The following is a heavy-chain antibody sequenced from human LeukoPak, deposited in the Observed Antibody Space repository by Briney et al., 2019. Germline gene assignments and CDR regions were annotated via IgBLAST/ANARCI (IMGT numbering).Heavy chain of an antibody. D-gene: IGHD3-10*01. CDR2: ISGSGDST. Sequence: PGGSLRLSCAASGFTFTTYAMSWVRQAPGKGLEWVSVISGSGDSTYYADSVKGRFTISRDNSKNTLYLQMNSLRAEDTAVYYCATEPARVRGVFDIWGQGTMVTVSS. V-gene: IGHV3-23*01. J-gene: IGHJ3*02. CDR1: GFTFTTYA. CDR3: ATEPARVRGVFDI.